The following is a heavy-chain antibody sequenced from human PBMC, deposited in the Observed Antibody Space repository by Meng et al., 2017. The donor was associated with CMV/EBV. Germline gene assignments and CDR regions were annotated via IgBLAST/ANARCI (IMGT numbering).Heavy chain of an antibody. CDR3: ARGRANTFMWVERLPYCSGGSCYDPYYYYYGMDV. V-gene: IGHV3-21*01. Sequence: GESLKISCAVSGFTFSSYSMNWVRQAPGKGLEWVSSISSSSSYIYYADSVKGRFTISRDNAKNSLYLQMNSLRAEDTAVYYCARGRANTFMWVERLPYCSGGSCYDPYYYYYGMDVWGQGTTVTVSS. CDR1: GFTFSSYS. J-gene: IGHJ6*02. CDR2: ISSSSSYI. D-gene: IGHD2-15*01.